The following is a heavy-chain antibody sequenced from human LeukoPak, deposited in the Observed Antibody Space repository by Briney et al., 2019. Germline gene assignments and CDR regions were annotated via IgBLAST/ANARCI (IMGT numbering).Heavy chain of an antibody. D-gene: IGHD3-9*01. CDR2: IYYSGST. V-gene: IGHV4-39*01. Sequence: SETLSLTCTVSGGSISSSSYYWGWIRQPPGKGLEWIGSIYYSGSTYYNPSLKSRVTISVDTSKNQFSLKLSSVTAADTAVYYCARHQSLGLRYFDWLQPLDYWGQGTLVTVPS. CDR3: ARHQSLGLRYFDWLQPLDY. CDR1: GGSISSSSYY. J-gene: IGHJ4*02.